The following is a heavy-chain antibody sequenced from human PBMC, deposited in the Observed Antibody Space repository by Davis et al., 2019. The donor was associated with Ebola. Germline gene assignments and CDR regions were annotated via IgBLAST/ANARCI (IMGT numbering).Heavy chain of an antibody. CDR2: ISAYNGHT. CDR1: GYTFNSHG. CDR3: ERGRNGGWDFDY. Sequence: AASVKVSCKASGYTFNSHGISWVRQAPGQGLEWMAWISAYNGHTNYAQKFQGRLTLTTDTSTSTVYMELRSLTSDDTAEYYCERGRNGGWDFDYWGQGTRVTVSS. V-gene: IGHV1-18*01. D-gene: IGHD6-19*01. J-gene: IGHJ4*02.